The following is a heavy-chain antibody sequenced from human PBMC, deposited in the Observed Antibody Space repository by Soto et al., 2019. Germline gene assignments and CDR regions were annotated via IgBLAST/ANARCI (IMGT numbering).Heavy chain of an antibody. CDR3: TKGGIPRRYNIPKVDFDY. V-gene: IGHV3-23*01. D-gene: IGHD1-1*01. J-gene: IGHJ4*02. Sequence: GGSMRLSCAASGFIFSNYAMSWVRQAPGRGLEWVSAISGSGATTYYPDSVKGRFTISRDNSKNTLYLQMNNLRADDTAVYYCTKGGIPRRYNIPKVDFDYWGQGSLVTVSS. CDR1: GFIFSNYA. CDR2: ISGSGATT.